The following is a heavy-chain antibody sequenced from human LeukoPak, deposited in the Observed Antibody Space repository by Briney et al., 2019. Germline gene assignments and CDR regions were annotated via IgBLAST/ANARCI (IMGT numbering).Heavy chain of an antibody. CDR2: IWYDGSNK. V-gene: IGHV3-33*01. CDR1: GFTFSSYG. J-gene: IGHJ4*02. D-gene: IGHD6-19*01. CDR3: ARDRAVAARREYYFDY. Sequence: GRPLRLSCAASGFTFSSYGMHWVRQAPGKGLEWVAVIWYDGSNKYYADSVKGRFTISRDNSKNTLYLQMNSLRAEDTAVYYCARDRAVAARREYYFDYWGQGTLVTVSS.